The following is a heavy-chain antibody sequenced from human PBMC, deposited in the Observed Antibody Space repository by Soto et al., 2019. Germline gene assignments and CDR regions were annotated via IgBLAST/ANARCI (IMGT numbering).Heavy chain of an antibody. CDR2: IIPILGIA. D-gene: IGHD2-2*01. CDR1: GGTFSSYT. J-gene: IGHJ5*02. V-gene: IGHV1-69*08. CDR3: ARDGSQLVPAAIRGENWFDP. Sequence: QVQLVQSGAEVKKPGSSVKVSCKASGGTFSSYTISWVRQAPGQGLEWMGRIIPILGIANYAQKFQGRVTITADKSTSTAYMELSSLRSDDTAVYYCARDGSQLVPAAIRGENWFDPWGQGTLVTVSS.